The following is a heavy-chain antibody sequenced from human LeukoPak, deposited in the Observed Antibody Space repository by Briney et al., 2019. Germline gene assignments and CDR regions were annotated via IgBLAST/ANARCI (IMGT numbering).Heavy chain of an antibody. CDR1: GFTFSSYA. Sequence: GGSLRLSCGASGFTFSSYAMSWVRQAPGKGLEWVSAICGSGGSTYYADSVKGRFTISRDNSKNTLYLQMISLRAEDTAVYYCAKGLAQLWFYWGQGTLVTVSS. CDR2: ICGSGGST. CDR3: AKGLAQLWFY. J-gene: IGHJ4*02. D-gene: IGHD5-18*01. V-gene: IGHV3-23*01.